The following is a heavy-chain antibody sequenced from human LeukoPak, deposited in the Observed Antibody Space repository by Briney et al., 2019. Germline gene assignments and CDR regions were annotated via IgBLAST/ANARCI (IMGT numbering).Heavy chain of an antibody. Sequence: SGGSLRLSCAASGFTFSSYSMNWVRQAPGKGLEWVSSISSSSSYIYYADSVKGRFTISRDNAKNSLYLQMNSLRAEDTAVYYCARGGGTWIQLWLPSPDPNWFDPWGQGTLVTVSS. V-gene: IGHV3-21*01. D-gene: IGHD5-18*01. CDR3: ARGGGTWIQLWLPSPDPNWFDP. CDR1: GFTFSSYS. CDR2: ISSSSSYI. J-gene: IGHJ5*02.